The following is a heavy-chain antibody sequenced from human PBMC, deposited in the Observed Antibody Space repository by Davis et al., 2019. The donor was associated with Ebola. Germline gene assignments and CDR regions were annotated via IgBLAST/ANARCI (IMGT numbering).Heavy chain of an antibody. D-gene: IGHD2-21*01. Sequence: AASVKVSCKASGYTFTSYYMHWVRQAPGQGLEWMGWISAYNGNTNYAQKLQGRVTMTTDTSTSTAYMELRSLRSDDTAVYYCARSTIYWFDPWGQGTLVTVSS. CDR3: ARSTIYWFDP. CDR1: GYTFTSYY. CDR2: ISAYNGNT. J-gene: IGHJ5*02. V-gene: IGHV1-18*04.